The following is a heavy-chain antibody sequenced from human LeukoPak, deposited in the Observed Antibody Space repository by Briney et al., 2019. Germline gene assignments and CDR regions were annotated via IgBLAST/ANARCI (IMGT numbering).Heavy chain of an antibody. D-gene: IGHD2-15*01. V-gene: IGHV4-4*07. J-gene: IGHJ6*03. CDR2: IFTTGST. CDR3: ARSGPLLLGRYMDV. CDR1: GGSISSYY. Sequence: PSETLSLTCTVSGGSISSYYWSWIRQPAGRGLEWIGRIFTTGSTNYNPSLKSRVTMSVDTSKNQFSLKLSSVTAAHTAVYYCARSGPLLLGRYMDVWGKGTTVTVSS.